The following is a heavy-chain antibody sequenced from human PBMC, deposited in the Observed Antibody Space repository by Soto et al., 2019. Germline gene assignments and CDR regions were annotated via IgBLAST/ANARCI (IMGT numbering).Heavy chain of an antibody. CDR3: ARVKGYGSSSGGGFSGAYYYGMDV. D-gene: IGHD6-6*01. J-gene: IGHJ6*02. CDR2: IYYSGST. V-gene: IGHV4-31*03. CDR1: GGSISSGGYY. Sequence: PSETLSLTCTVSGGSISSGGYYWSWIRQHPGKGLEWIGYIYYSGSTYYNPSLKSRVTISVDTSKNQFSLKLSSVTAADTAGYYCARVKGYGSSSGGGFSGAYYYGMDVWGQGTTITVSS.